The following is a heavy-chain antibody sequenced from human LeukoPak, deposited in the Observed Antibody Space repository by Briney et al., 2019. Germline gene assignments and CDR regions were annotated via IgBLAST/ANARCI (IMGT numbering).Heavy chain of an antibody. V-gene: IGHV4-39*01. CDR3: ARPPDGSSRGY. J-gene: IGHJ4*02. Sequence: PSETLSLTCTVSGGSISSSSYYWGWIRQPPGKGLEWIGSIYYSGSTYYNPSLKSRVTISVDTSKNQFSLKLSSVTAADTAVYYCARPPDGSSRGYWGQGTLVTVSS. CDR1: GGSISSSSYY. CDR2: IYYSGST. D-gene: IGHD6-6*01.